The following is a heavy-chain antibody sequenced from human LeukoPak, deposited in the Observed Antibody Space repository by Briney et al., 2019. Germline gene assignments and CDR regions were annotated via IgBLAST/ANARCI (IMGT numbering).Heavy chain of an antibody. CDR1: GFTFSSYG. D-gene: IGHD1-14*01. Sequence: GGSLRLSCAASGFTFSSYGMSWVRQAPGKGLEWVANIKEDGSEKYYVDSVKGRFTISRDNARNSLFLQMNSLRTEDTAVYYCARDAVTAYWGQGTLVTVSS. CDR3: ARDAVTAY. V-gene: IGHV3-7*01. CDR2: IKEDGSEK. J-gene: IGHJ4*02.